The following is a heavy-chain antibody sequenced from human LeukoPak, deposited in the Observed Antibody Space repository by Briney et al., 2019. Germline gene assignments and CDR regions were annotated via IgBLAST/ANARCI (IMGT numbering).Heavy chain of an antibody. D-gene: IGHD1-26*01. J-gene: IGHJ4*02. CDR2: IYYSGST. CDR3: ARHSLDSGSFLLFDY. CDR1: GGSISSYY. Sequence: PSETLSLTCSVSGGSISSYYWSWIRQPPGKELEWIGYIYYSGSTNYNPSLKSRVTISVDTSKNQFSLKLSSVTAADTAVYYCARHSLDSGSFLLFDYWGQGTLVTVSS. V-gene: IGHV4-59*08.